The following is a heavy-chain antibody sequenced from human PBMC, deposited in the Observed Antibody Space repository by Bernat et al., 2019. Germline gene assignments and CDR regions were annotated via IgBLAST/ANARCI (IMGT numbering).Heavy chain of an antibody. V-gene: IGHV3-30-3*01. CDR3: ARDPDRVSTTDFDY. CDR1: GFTFSSYA. CDR2: ISYDGSNK. Sequence: QVQLVESGGGVVQPGRSLRLSCAASGFTFSSYAMHWVRQAPGKGLEWVAVISYDGSNKYYADSVKGRFTISRDNSKNTLYLQMNSLRAEDTAVYYCARDPDRVSTTDFDYWGQGTLVTVSS. D-gene: IGHD6-13*01. J-gene: IGHJ4*02.